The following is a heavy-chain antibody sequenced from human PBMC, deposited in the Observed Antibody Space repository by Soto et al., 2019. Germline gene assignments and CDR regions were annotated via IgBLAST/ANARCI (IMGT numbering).Heavy chain of an antibody. CDR3: ARETPSLGYCSSTSCHGWFDP. D-gene: IGHD2-2*01. CDR1: GGSISSYY. V-gene: IGHV4-4*07. Sequence: QVQLQESGPGLVKPSETLSLTCTVSGGSISSYYWSWIRQPAGKGLEWIGRIYTSGSTNYNPSLKSRVTMSVATSKNQFSLKLSSVTAADTAVYYCARETPSLGYCSSTSCHGWFDPWGQGTLVTVSS. J-gene: IGHJ5*02. CDR2: IYTSGST.